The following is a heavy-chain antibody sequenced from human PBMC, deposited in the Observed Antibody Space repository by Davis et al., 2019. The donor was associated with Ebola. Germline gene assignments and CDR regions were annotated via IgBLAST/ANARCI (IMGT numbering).Heavy chain of an antibody. CDR2: ISAYNGNT. D-gene: IGHD6-19*01. CDR1: GYTFTNYG. Sequence: ASVKVSCKASGYTFTNYGITWVRQAPGQGLEWMGWISAYNGNTNYAQKLQGRVTMTTDTSTSTAYMELRSLRSDDTAVYYCARDQTKIAVAGWYFDLWGRGTLVTVSS. V-gene: IGHV1-18*04. J-gene: IGHJ2*01. CDR3: ARDQTKIAVAGWYFDL.